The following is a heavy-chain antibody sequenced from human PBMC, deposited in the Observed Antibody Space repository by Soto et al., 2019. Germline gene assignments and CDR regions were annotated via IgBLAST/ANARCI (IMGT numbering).Heavy chain of an antibody. CDR2: IIPIFGTA. D-gene: IGHD3-16*02. J-gene: IGHJ2*01. CDR3: ARAPRLIGRLQSNCYFDL. CDR1: GGTFSSYA. Sequence: QVQLVQSGAEVKKPGSSVKVSCKASGGTFSSYAISWVRQAPGQGLEWMGGIIPIFGTANYAQKFQGRVTITGDESTSTAYMELGSLRSEDTAVYYCARAPRLIGRLQSNCYFDLWGRGTLVTVSS. V-gene: IGHV1-69*01.